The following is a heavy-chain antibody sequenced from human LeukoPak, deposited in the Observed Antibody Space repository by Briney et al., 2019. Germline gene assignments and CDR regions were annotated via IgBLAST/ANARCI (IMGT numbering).Heavy chain of an antibody. CDR2: IYYSGST. CDR1: GGSISSYY. CDR3: AREGVAVAGTNYYYYMDV. Sequence: PSETLSLTCTVSGGSISSYYWSWIRQPPGKGLEWIGYIYYSGSTNYNPSLKSRVTISVDTSKNQFSLKLSSVTAADTAVYYCAREGVAVAGTNYYYYMDVWGKGTTVTISS. V-gene: IGHV4-59*01. D-gene: IGHD6-19*01. J-gene: IGHJ6*03.